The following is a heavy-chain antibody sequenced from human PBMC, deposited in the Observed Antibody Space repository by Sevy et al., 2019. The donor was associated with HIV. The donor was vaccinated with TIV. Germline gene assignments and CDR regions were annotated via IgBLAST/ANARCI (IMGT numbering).Heavy chain of an antibody. D-gene: IGHD3-16*01. J-gene: IGHJ4*02. V-gene: IGHV3-7*01. CDR1: GFTFSANW. CDR3: AHETFGRFES. Sequence: GGSLRLSCAASGFTFSANWMNWVRQAPGKALEWVANIEGDGSDKHYVDSVEGRFTISRDNAKNLLYLQMNSLRVEDTAVYYCAHETFGRFESWGQGTLVTVSS. CDR2: IEGDGSDK.